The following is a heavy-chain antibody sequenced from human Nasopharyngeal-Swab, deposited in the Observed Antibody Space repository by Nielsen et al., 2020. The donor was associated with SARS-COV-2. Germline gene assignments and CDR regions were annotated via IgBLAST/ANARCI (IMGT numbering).Heavy chain of an antibody. CDR3: AKDDFCPACAFDV. Sequence: ESLKISCAASGFDFWKYAMSWVRQAPGKVLEWVSTVSNNDGSLTFYADSVKGRFTISRDTSKNTVSLQMNSLRAEDTAVYHCAKDDFCPACAFDVWGQGTIVTVSS. V-gene: IGHV3-23*01. CDR2: VSNNDGSLT. J-gene: IGHJ3*01. CDR1: GFDFWKYA. D-gene: IGHD2-21*02.